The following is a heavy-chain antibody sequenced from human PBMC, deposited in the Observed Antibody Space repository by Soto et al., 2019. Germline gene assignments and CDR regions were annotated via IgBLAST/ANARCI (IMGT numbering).Heavy chain of an antibody. CDR1: GFTFSSYS. V-gene: IGHV3-21*01. Sequence: GGSLRLSWAASGFTFSSYSMNWVRQAPGKGLEWVSSISSSSSYIYYADSVKGRFTISRDNAKNSLYLQMNSLRAEDTAVYYCARDLYYDFWSGYGVGMDVWGQGTTVTVSS. D-gene: IGHD3-3*01. CDR2: ISSSSSYI. J-gene: IGHJ6*02. CDR3: ARDLYYDFWSGYGVGMDV.